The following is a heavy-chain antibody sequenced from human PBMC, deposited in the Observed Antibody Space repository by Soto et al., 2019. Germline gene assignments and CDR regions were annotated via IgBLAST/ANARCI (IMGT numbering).Heavy chain of an antibody. Sequence: TLSLTCTVSGGSISSGGYYWSWIRQHPGKGLELIWYIYYSGSTYYNPSLKSRVTISVDTSKNQFSLKLSSVTAADTAVYYRARSPTEHPEDSGGALLPYYFDYWGQGTLVTVSS. V-gene: IGHV4-31*03. CDR1: GGSISSGGYY. CDR3: ARSPTEHPEDSGGALLPYYFDY. CDR2: IYYSGST. J-gene: IGHJ4*02. D-gene: IGHD1-26*01.